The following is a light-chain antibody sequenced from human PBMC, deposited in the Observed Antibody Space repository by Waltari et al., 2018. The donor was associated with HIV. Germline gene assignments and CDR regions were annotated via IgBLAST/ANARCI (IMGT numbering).Light chain of an antibody. V-gene: IGLV4-69*01. J-gene: IGLJ3*02. CDR2: LDSDAGH. CDR3: RTWRTGSWL. Sequence: QLALTQSPSASASLGASVRLTCTLTSGHSDYAIAWHQQQPEKGPRFLMKLDSDAGHIKGDGVPGRFSGSSSGAEGYLTISSLRSEDEADYCCRTWRTGSWLFGGGTKLTVL. CDR1: SGHSDYA.